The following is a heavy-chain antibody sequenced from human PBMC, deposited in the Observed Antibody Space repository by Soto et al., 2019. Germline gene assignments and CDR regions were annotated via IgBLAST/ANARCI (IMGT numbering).Heavy chain of an antibody. CDR3: ARHGDWTRPVCIVGWFEP. D-gene: IGHD3-10*01. V-gene: IGHV4-4*02. CDR2: TSHDGVT. CDR1: SGSIDNVYW. Sequence: PSETLSLTCAVSSGSIDNVYWWSGVRQSPGKGLEWIGETSHDGVTNYNPSLEGRVTISIDKSKNQFYLDLNSVTAADTAMYYCARHGDWTRPVCIVGWFEPWGPGTLVTISS. J-gene: IGHJ5*02.